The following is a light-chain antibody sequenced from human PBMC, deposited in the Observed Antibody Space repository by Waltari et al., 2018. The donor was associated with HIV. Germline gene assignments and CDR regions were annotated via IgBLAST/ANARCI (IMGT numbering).Light chain of an antibody. V-gene: IGLV1-44*01. CDR2: TNT. Sequence: QSVLTQPPSASGTPGQRVTISCSGSSSTTRDNTVNWYQQLPGTAPKLLIYTNTQRPSGVPDRFSGSKSGTSASLAISGLQSEDEADYYCATWDDSLNGHVVFGGGTKLTVL. J-gene: IGLJ2*01. CDR1: SSTTRDNT. CDR3: ATWDDSLNGHVV.